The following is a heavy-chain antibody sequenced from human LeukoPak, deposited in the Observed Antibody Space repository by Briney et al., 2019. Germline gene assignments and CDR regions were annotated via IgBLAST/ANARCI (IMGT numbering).Heavy chain of an antibody. J-gene: IGHJ4*02. D-gene: IGHD1-1*01. Sequence: GGSLILSFAASGFTFSSYAMSWVRPAPGKGLEWVSGISGTGGSTNYADSVKGRFTISRDSAKNSLYLQMDSLRGDDTALYFCASAYWDDEVYWGQGALVTVSS. CDR3: ASAYWDDEVY. CDR2: ISGTGGST. CDR1: GFTFSSYA. V-gene: IGHV3-23*01.